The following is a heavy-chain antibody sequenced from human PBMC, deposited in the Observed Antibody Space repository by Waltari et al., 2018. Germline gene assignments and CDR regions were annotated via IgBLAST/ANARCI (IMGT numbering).Heavy chain of an antibody. D-gene: IGHD3-10*01. V-gene: IGHV1-69*01. Sequence: QVQLVQSGAEVKKPGASVKVSCKASGYTFTGYYMHWVRQAPGQGLEWMGGIIPIFGTANYAQKFQGRVTITTDESTSTAYMELSSLRSEDTAVYYCARGSGDYYYGSGSDPGGWFDPWGQGTLVTVSS. J-gene: IGHJ5*02. CDR1: GYTFTGYY. CDR3: ARGSGDYYYGSGSDPGGWFDP. CDR2: IIPIFGTA.